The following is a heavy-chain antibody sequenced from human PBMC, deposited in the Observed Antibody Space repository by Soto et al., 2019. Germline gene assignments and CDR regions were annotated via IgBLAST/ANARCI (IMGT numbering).Heavy chain of an antibody. D-gene: IGHD2-2*01. Sequence: GVSLRLSCAASGFTFRHYSMHWVRQAPGKGLEWVAYISTSSSPRYYADSVKGRFTISRDNSKNTLYLQMNSLRAEDTAVYYCARDTTRYDYYGMDVWVQGTTVIVSS. CDR2: ISTSSSPR. CDR1: GFTFRHYS. CDR3: ARDTTRYDYYGMDV. V-gene: IGHV3-48*01. J-gene: IGHJ6*02.